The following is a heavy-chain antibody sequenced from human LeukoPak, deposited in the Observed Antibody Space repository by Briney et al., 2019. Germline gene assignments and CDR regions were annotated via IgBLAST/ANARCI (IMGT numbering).Heavy chain of an antibody. D-gene: IGHD5-12*01. CDR2: ISTSSTYV. Sequence: GGSLRLSCEGSGFSFSSYSMNWVRQAPGKGLEWVSSISTSSTYVYYADSVKGRFTISRDNSKNTLYLQMNSLRAEDTAVYYCAKRYSGYEIGLDYWGQGTLVTVSS. CDR1: GFSFSSYS. J-gene: IGHJ4*02. V-gene: IGHV3-21*01. CDR3: AKRYSGYEIGLDY.